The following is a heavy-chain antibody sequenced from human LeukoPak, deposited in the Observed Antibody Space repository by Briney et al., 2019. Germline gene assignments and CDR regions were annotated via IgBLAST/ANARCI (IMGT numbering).Heavy chain of an antibody. CDR1: GGSISSYY. D-gene: IGHD4-23*01. CDR3: ARGRYGGNPYVVYYFDY. J-gene: IGHJ4*02. CDR2: IYYSGST. V-gene: IGHV4-59*01. Sequence: SETLSLTCTVSGGSISSYYWSWIRQPPGKGLEWIEYIYYSGSTNYNPSLKSRVFISVDTSKNQFSLKLSSVTAADTAVYYCARGRYGGNPYVVYYFDYWGQGTLVTVSS.